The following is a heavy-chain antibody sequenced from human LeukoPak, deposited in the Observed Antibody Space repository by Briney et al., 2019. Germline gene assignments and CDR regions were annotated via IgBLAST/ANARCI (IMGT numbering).Heavy chain of an antibody. J-gene: IGHJ4*02. Sequence: GSLRLSCAASGFTFSSYSMNWVRQAPGKGLEWVSSISSSSSYIYYADSVKGRFTISRDNAKNSLYLQMNSLGAEDTAVYYCARDGPAVTTDQFDYWGQGTLVTVSS. CDR3: ARDGPAVTTDQFDY. V-gene: IGHV3-21*01. CDR2: ISSSSSYI. D-gene: IGHD4-17*01. CDR1: GFTFSSYS.